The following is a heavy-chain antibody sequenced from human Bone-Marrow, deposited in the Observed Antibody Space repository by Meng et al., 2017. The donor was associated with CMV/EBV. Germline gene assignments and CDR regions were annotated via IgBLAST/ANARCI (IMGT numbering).Heavy chain of an antibody. D-gene: IGHD1-26*01. V-gene: IGHV4-34*01. J-gene: IGHJ4*02. Sequence: SETLSLTCAVYGASFCSYYRTCIRQPPGKGLEWIGEINPSGSTNCNPSLKGRVTISVDTSKNQFSLRLSSVTAADSAVYYCARGASGKYYYHFDHWGQGALVTVSS. CDR2: INPSGST. CDR1: GASFCSYY. CDR3: ARGASGKYYYHFDH.